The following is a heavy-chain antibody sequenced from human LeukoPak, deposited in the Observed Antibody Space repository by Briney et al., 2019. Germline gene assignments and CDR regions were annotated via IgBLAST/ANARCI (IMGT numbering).Heavy chain of an antibody. D-gene: IGHD3-10*01. V-gene: IGHV3-43D*03. CDR1: GFTFSSYG. CDR2: ISWNGGST. CDR3: AKASRSGTYYPNLYYYFGMDV. Sequence: GGSLRLSCAASGFTFSSYGMHWVRQAPGRGLEWVSLISWNGGSTYYADSVKGRFTISRDNSKNSPYLQMNSLRAEDTALYYCAKASRSGTYYPNLYYYFGMDVWGQGTTVTVSS. J-gene: IGHJ6*02.